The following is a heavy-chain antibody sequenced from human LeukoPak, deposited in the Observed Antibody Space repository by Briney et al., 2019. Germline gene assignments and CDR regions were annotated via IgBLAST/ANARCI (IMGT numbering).Heavy chain of an antibody. CDR2: ISAYNGNT. D-gene: IGHD2-15*01. Sequence: ASVTVSCMASGYTFTSYGISWVRQAPGQGLEWMGWISAYNGNTNYAQKLQGRVTMTTDTSTSTAYMELRSLRSDDTAVYYCARDTEVVVAARGWFDPWGQGTLVTVSS. V-gene: IGHV1-18*01. J-gene: IGHJ5*02. CDR3: ARDTEVVVAARGWFDP. CDR1: GYTFTSYG.